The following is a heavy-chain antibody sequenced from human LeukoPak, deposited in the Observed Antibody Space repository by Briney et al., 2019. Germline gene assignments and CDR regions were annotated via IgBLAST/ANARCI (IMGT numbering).Heavy chain of an antibody. CDR1: GFTFNSYS. J-gene: IGHJ4*02. CDR3: ARGRLVSSQPFDY. V-gene: IGHV4-34*01. CDR2: INHSGST. D-gene: IGHD6-6*01. Sequence: GSLRLSCAASGFTFNSYSMNWVRQPPGKGLEWIGEINHSGSTNYNPSLKSRVTISADTSKNQFSLKLSSVTAADTAVYYCARGRLVSSQPFDYWGQGTLVTVSS.